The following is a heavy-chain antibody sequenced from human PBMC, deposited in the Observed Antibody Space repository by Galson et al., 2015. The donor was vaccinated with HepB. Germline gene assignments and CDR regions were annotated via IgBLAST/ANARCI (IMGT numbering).Heavy chain of an antibody. Sequence: SLRLSCAASGFTFSKHAMHWVRQAPGKGLEWVAFISYDGGSTYYADSVKGRFTISRDNSKNSLYLQMNSLRTEDTALYYCAKDFFTMVRGGTPDYWGQGTLVTVSS. CDR1: GFTFSKHA. J-gene: IGHJ4*02. CDR3: AKDFFTMVRGGTPDY. CDR2: ISYDGGST. D-gene: IGHD3-10*01. V-gene: IGHV3-43*02.